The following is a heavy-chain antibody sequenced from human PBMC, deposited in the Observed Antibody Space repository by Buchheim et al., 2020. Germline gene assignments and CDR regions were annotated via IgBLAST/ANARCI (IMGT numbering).Heavy chain of an antibody. D-gene: IGHD3-10*01. J-gene: IGHJ6*02. CDR2: IDPSDSYT. Sequence: EVQLVQSGAEVKKPGESLRISCKGSGYSFTSYWISWVRQMPGKGLEWMGRIDPSDSYTNYSPSFQGHVTISADKSSSTAYPQWSSLKASDTAMYYCARHGSGSYYGGTRYYYGMDVWGQGTT. V-gene: IGHV5-10-1*03. CDR3: ARHGSGSYYGGTRYYYGMDV. CDR1: GYSFTSYW.